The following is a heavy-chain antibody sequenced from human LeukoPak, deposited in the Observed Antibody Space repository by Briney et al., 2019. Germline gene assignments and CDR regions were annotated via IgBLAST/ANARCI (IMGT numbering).Heavy chain of an antibody. CDR1: GGSISSGGYY. V-gene: IGHV4-30-2*01. D-gene: IGHD3-16*02. CDR3: ARSLSNYYYYMDV. Sequence: PSQTLSLTCTVSGGSISSGGYYWSWIRQPPGKGLEWIGYIYHSGSTYYNPSLKSRVTISVDRSKNQFSLKLSSVTAADTAVYYCARSLSNYYYYMDVWGKGTTVTVSS. J-gene: IGHJ6*03. CDR2: IYHSGST.